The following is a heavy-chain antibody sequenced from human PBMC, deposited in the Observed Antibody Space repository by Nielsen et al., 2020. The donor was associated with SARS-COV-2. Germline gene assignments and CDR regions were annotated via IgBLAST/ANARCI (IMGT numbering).Heavy chain of an antibody. J-gene: IGHJ4*02. CDR1: GYTFTSHG. V-gene: IGHV1-18*01. CDR2: ISAYNGNT. Sequence: ASVKVSCKASGYTFTSHGISWVRQAPGQGLEWMGWISAYNGNTNYAQKLQGRVTMTTDTSTSTAYMELRSLRSDDTAVYYCARDQYYYDSSGFDYWGQGTLVTVSS. D-gene: IGHD3-22*01. CDR3: ARDQYYYDSSGFDY.